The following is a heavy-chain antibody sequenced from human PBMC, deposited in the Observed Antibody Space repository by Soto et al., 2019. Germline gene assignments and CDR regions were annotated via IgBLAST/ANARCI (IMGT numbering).Heavy chain of an antibody. J-gene: IGHJ4*02. D-gene: IGHD1-26*01. CDR3: AKDRLDGVGADY. V-gene: IGHV3-30*18. CDR2: ISYDGSNK. Sequence: QVQLVESGGGVVQPGRSLRLSCAASGSTFSSYGMHWVRQAPGKGLERVAVISYDGSNKYYADSVKGRFTISRDNSKNTLYLQMNRLRAEDTAVYYCAKDRLDGVGADYWGQGTLVTVSS. CDR1: GSTFSSYG.